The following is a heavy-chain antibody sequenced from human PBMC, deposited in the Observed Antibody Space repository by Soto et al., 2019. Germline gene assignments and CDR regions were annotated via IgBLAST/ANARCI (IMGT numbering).Heavy chain of an antibody. Sequence: GASVKVSCKVSGYTLTELSMHWVRQAPGKGLEWMGGFDPEDGETIYAQKFQGRVTMTEDTSTDTAYMELSSLRSEDTAVYYCARRGQQLWSKGYNWFDPWGQGTLVTVSS. CDR2: FDPEDGET. V-gene: IGHV1-24*01. D-gene: IGHD5-18*01. J-gene: IGHJ5*02. CDR1: GYTLTELS. CDR3: ARRGQQLWSKGYNWFDP.